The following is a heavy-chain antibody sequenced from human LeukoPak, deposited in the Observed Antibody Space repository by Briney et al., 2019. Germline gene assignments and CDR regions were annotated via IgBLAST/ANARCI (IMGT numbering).Heavy chain of an antibody. D-gene: IGHD6-6*01. CDR3: ASRKEYSTSSVFY. J-gene: IGHJ4*02. CDR1: GFTFTNYV. V-gene: IGHV3-23*01. Sequence: GGSLRLSCAASGFTFTNYVMTRFRQAPGKGLEWLSGISVSGADTYYADSVKGRFTISRDNSKNTVSLRLNSLRAEDSAIYYCASRKEYSTSSVFYWGQGTLVTVSS. CDR2: ISVSGADT.